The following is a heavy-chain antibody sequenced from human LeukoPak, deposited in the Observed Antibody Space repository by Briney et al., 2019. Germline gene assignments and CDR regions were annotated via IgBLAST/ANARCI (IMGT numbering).Heavy chain of an antibody. D-gene: IGHD5-18*01. CDR2: IYPGDSDT. CDR1: GYSFTSYW. CDR3: AIGTRDTQPFDY. V-gene: IGHV5-51*01. J-gene: IGHJ4*02. Sequence: GESLKISXKGSGYSFTSYWIGWVRQMPGKGQEWKGIIYPGDSDTIYSPSFQGQVTISADKSISTAYLQWSSLKASDTAMYYCAIGTRDTQPFDYWGQGTLVTVSS.